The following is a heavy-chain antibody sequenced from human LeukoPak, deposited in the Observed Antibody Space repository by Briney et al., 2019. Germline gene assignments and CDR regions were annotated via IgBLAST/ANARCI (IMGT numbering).Heavy chain of an antibody. Sequence: WVRQPPGRRLERIGSIYYSGSTYYNPSLKSRVTISVDTSKNQFSLRLSSVTAADTAVYYCARHSHCSTTSCRLDDAFDIWGQGTMVTVSS. CDR2: IYYSGST. J-gene: IGHJ3*02. V-gene: IGHV4-39*01. D-gene: IGHD2-2*01. CDR3: ARHSHCSTTSCRLDDAFDI.